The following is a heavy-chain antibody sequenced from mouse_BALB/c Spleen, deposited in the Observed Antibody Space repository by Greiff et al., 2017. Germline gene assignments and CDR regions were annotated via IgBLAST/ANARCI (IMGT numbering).Heavy chain of an antibody. CDR2: INPDSSTI. CDR1: GFDFSRYW. J-gene: IGHJ2*01. CDR3: ARPGGKGTYYFDY. D-gene: IGHD1-1*02. Sequence: EVQLQESGGGLVQPGGSLKLSCAASGFDFSRYWMSWVRQAPGKGLEWIGEINPDSSTINYTPSLKDKFIISRDNAKNTLYLQMSKVRSEDTALYYCARPGGKGTYYFDYWGQGTTLTVSS. V-gene: IGHV4-1*02.